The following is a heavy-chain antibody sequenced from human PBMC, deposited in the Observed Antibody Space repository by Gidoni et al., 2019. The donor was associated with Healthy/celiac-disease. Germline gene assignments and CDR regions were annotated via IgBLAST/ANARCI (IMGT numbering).Heavy chain of an antibody. CDR2: ISGSGGST. CDR3: VRYRGRTSYGGTRSAFDI. D-gene: IGHD4-17*01. J-gene: IGHJ3*02. Sequence: EVQLLESGGGLVQPGGSLRLSCAASGFTFSSYAWSWVRQAPGKGLEWVSAISGSGGSTYYADSVKGRFTISRDNSKNTLYLQMNSLRADDTAVYYCVRYRGRTSYGGTRSAFDIWGQGTMVTVSS. V-gene: IGHV3-23*01. CDR1: GFTFSSYA.